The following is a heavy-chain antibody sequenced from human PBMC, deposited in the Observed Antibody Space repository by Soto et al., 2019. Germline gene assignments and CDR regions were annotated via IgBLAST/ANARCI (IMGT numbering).Heavy chain of an antibody. Sequence: QVQLQQWGAGLLKPSETLSLTCAVYGGSFSGYYWCWIRQPPGKGLEWIGEINHSGSTNYNPSLKSRVNISVDTSKNQFALELSSVTAAVTAVYYCARARAGKYYYYYYGMDVWGRGTTVTVSS. CDR3: ARARAGKYYYYYYGMDV. CDR2: INHSGST. V-gene: IGHV4-34*01. CDR1: GGSFSGYY. D-gene: IGHD1-1*01. J-gene: IGHJ6*02.